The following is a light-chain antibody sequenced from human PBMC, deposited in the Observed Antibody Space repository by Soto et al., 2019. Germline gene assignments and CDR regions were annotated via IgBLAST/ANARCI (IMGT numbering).Light chain of an antibody. CDR2: KAS. Sequence: DIQMTQSPSTLSASVGDRVTITCRASQSISSWLAWYQQKPGKAPKLLIYKASSLESGVPSRLSGSGSGTDFTLTIRSLQPEDFATYYCQQLNSYPTFGGGTKVDIK. V-gene: IGKV1-5*03. J-gene: IGKJ4*01. CDR3: QQLNSYPT. CDR1: QSISSW.